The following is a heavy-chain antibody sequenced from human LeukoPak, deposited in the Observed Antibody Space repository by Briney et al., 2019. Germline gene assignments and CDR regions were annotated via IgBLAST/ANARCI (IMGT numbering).Heavy chain of an antibody. J-gene: IGHJ3*02. D-gene: IGHD4-17*01. V-gene: IGHV1-24*01. CDR1: GSSLTDLY. Sequence: GASVKVSCKVSGSSLTDLYIHWVRQAPGKGLEYMRSFAPEDAELFYTQKFQGRVTKTEDTSTDTAYMELSSLTSEDTAVYYCAAIYGDRGDAFDIWGQGTLVTVSS. CDR3: AAIYGDRGDAFDI. CDR2: FAPEDAEL.